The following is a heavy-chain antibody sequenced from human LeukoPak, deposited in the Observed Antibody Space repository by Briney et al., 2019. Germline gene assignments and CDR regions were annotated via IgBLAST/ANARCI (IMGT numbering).Heavy chain of an antibody. CDR3: ARHGGSVDDAFDI. CDR2: TYYSGST. Sequence: PSETLSLTCTVSGGSISSYYWSWIRQPPGKGLEWIGYTYYSGSTNYNPSLKSRVTISVDTSKNQFSLKLSSVTAADTAVYYCARHGGSVDDAFDIWGQGTMVTVSS. CDR1: GGSISSYY. V-gene: IGHV4-59*01. J-gene: IGHJ3*02. D-gene: IGHD4-23*01.